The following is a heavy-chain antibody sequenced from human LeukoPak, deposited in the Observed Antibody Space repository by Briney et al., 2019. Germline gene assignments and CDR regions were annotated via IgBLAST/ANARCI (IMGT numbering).Heavy chain of an antibody. J-gene: IGHJ4*02. CDR3: ARDSAAVAVAFDY. Sequence: GGSLRLSCAASGFTFSDYYMSWIRQAPGKGLEWVSYISSSGNTIYYTDSVKGRFTISRDNAKNSLYLQMNSLRAEDTAVYYCARDSAAVAVAFDYWGQGTLVTVSS. CDR2: ISSSGNTI. D-gene: IGHD6-19*01. V-gene: IGHV3-11*04. CDR1: GFTFSDYY.